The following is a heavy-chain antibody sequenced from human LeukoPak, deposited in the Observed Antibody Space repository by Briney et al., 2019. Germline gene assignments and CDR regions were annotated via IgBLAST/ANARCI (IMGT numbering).Heavy chain of an antibody. J-gene: IGHJ4*02. CDR3: TTEFWYYFNN. CDR1: GFAFSGTW. V-gene: IGHV3-15*01. CDR2: INTRTDGATT. D-gene: IGHD3-3*01. Sequence: GGSLRLSCAGSGFAFSGTWLNWVRPAAGQGLEWVGRINTRTDGATTTYAAPVKGRFTISRDDSKSTLYLEMNSLKTEDTAVYYCTTEFWYYFNNWGQGTLVTVSS.